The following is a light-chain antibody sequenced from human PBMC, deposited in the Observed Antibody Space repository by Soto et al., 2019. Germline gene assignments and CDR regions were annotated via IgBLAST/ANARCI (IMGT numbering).Light chain of an antibody. CDR3: QQSYSTLLS. CDR2: GAS. Sequence: DIELTQSPSSLSASVGDRVTITCRASQSISTFLNWYQHKRGKAPKLLIHGASSLQSGVPFRFTGSGSGTEFSLTISGLQPEDSATYYCQQSYSTLLSFGGGTKVEI. J-gene: IGKJ4*01. CDR1: QSISTF. V-gene: IGKV1-39*01.